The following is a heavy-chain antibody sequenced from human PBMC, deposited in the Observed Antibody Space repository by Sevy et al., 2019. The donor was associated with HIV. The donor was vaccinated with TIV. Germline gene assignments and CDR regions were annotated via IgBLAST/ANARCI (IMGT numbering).Heavy chain of an antibody. V-gene: IGHV4-34*01. CDR2: INHSGST. J-gene: IGHJ6*02. D-gene: IGHD3-22*01. CDR1: GGSFSGYY. Sequence: SETLSLTCAVYGGSFSGYYWSWIRQPPGKGLEWIGEINHSGSTNYNPSLKSRVTISVDTSKNQFSLKLGSVTAADMAVYYCAGTPPDSSGYRLYYYGMDVWGQGTTVTVSS. CDR3: AGTPPDSSGYRLYYYGMDV.